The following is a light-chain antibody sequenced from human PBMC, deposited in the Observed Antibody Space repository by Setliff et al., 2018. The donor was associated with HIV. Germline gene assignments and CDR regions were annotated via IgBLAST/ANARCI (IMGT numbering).Light chain of an antibody. V-gene: IGLV3-21*04. CDR3: QVWDSNSDVV. CDR1: NIGSKS. Sequence: ELTQPPSVSVAPGKTARISCGGNNIGSKSVHWYQQKPGQAPVLVIYYDSDRPSGIPERFSGSNSGNTATLTISRVEAGDEADYYCQVWDSNSDVVFGGGTQLTVL. CDR2: YDS. J-gene: IGLJ3*02.